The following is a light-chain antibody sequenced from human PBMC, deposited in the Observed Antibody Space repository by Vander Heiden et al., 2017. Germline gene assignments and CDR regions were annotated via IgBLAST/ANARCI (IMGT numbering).Light chain of an antibody. V-gene: IGLV3-21*02. CDR2: DDS. J-gene: IGLJ3*02. CDR1: NIGSKS. Sequence: SYVLTQPPPLSVAPGQTARITCGGNNIGSKSVHWYQQKPGQAPVLVVYDDSDRPSGIPERFSGSNSGNTATLTISRVEAGDEADYYCQVWDSSGDHRGVFGGGTKLTVL. CDR3: QVWDSSGDHRGV.